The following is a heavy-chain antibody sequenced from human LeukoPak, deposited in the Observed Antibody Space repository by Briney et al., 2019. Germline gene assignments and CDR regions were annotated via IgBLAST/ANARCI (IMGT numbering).Heavy chain of an antibody. Sequence: ASVKVSCKASGGTFSSYAISWVRQAPGQGLEWMGGIIPILGTANYAQKFQGRVTITTDESTSTAYMELSSLRSEDTAVYYCARGAIFGVVRELNPWGQGTLVTVSS. D-gene: IGHD3-3*01. V-gene: IGHV1-69*05. CDR3: ARGAIFGVVRELNP. CDR1: GGTFSSYA. CDR2: IIPILGTA. J-gene: IGHJ5*02.